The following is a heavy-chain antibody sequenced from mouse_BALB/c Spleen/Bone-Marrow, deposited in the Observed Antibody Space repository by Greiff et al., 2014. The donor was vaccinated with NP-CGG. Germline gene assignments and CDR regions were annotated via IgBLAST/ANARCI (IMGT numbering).Heavy chain of an antibody. CDR1: GYSFTSYW. CDR3: TNGYDYYAMDY. Sequence: EVQLQQSGTVLARPGASVKMSCKASGYSFTSYWMHWVKQRPGQGLEWIGAIYPGNSDTSYNQKFKGKAKLTAVTSASTAYMELSSLTNEDSAVYYCTNGYDYYAMDYWGQGTSVTVPS. CDR2: IYPGNSDT. D-gene: IGHD2-2*01. V-gene: IGHV1-5*01. J-gene: IGHJ4*01.